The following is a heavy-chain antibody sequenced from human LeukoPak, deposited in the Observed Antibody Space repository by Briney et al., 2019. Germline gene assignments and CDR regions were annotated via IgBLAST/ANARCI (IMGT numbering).Heavy chain of an antibody. CDR2: IYYSGTT. CDR3: ARQREPSHDPFDI. D-gene: IGHD1-26*01. J-gene: IGHJ3*02. V-gene: IGHV4-59*01. Sequence: PSETLSPTCTVSGGSISSYYWSWIRQPPGKGLEWIGYIYYSGTTDYNPSLKSRVTISVDTSKNQFSLKLSSVTAADTAIYYCARQREPSHDPFDIWGQGTMVTVSS. CDR1: GGSISSYY.